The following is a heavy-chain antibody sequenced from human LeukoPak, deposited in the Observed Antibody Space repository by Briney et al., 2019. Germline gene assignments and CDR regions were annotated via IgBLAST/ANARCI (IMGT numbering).Heavy chain of an antibody. CDR3: ARDIRDRDFWSGYLYYFYYYMDV. CDR2: ISAYNGNT. V-gene: IGHV1-18*01. D-gene: IGHD3-3*01. Sequence: VASVKVSCNASGYTFTSYGISWVRQAPGQGLEWMGWISAYNGNTNYAQKLQGRVTMTTDTSTSTAYMELRSLRSDDTAVYYCARDIRDRDFWSGYLYYFYYYMDVWGKGTTVTVSS. CDR1: GYTFTSYG. J-gene: IGHJ6*03.